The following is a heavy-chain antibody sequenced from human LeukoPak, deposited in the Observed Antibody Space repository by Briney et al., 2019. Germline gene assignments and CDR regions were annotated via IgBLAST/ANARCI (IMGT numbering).Heavy chain of an antibody. Sequence: TGGSLRLSCAASGFTFDDYGMSWVGHAPGKGLEWVSGINWNGGSTGYADSVKCRFTISRDNAKNSLYLQMNSLRAEDTALYYCARSSSWYSAFDIWGQGTMVTVSS. CDR1: GFTFDDYG. CDR3: ARSSSWYSAFDI. J-gene: IGHJ3*02. V-gene: IGHV3-20*04. D-gene: IGHD6-13*01. CDR2: INWNGGST.